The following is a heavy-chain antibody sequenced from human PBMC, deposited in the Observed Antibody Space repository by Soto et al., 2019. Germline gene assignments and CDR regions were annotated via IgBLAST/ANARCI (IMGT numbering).Heavy chain of an antibody. V-gene: IGHV5-10-1*01. Sequence: PGESLRISWKGSGYSFTSYWISWVRQMPGKGLEWMGRIDPSDSYTNYSPSFQGHVTISADKSISTAYLQWSSLKASDTAMYYCAGPRRIAAADSGNYGMDVWGQGTAVTVSS. J-gene: IGHJ6*02. CDR3: AGPRRIAAADSGNYGMDV. CDR1: GYSFTSYW. D-gene: IGHD6-13*01. CDR2: IDPSDSYT.